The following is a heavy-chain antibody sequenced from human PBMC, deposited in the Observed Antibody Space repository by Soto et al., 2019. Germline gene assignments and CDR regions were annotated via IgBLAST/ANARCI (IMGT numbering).Heavy chain of an antibody. V-gene: IGHV4-4*07. Sequence: SETLSLTCTVSGGSISSFYWSWIRQPAGKGLEWIGRIYTSGSTNYNPSLKSRVTMSVDTSKNQFSLKLSSVTAADTAVYYCASAQFEYGDYRLDYWGQGTLVTVSS. J-gene: IGHJ4*02. CDR3: ASAQFEYGDYRLDY. D-gene: IGHD4-17*01. CDR1: GGSISSFY. CDR2: IYTSGST.